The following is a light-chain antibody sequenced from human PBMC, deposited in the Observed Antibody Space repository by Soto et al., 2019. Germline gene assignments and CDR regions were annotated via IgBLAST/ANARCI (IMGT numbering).Light chain of an antibody. V-gene: IGLV1-40*01. Sequence: QSVLTQAPSMSGAPGQTATISCTGSSSNIGAGYDVHWYQLLPGTAPKLLISGNINRPSGVPDRFSGSKSGTSASLAITGLQAEDEADYYCQSFDSSLSGVVFGGGTKLTVL. J-gene: IGLJ2*01. CDR1: SSNIGAGYD. CDR2: GNI. CDR3: QSFDSSLSGVV.